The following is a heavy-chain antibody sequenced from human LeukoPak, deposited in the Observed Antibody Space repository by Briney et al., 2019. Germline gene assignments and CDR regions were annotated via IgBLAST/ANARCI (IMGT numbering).Heavy chain of an antibody. J-gene: IGHJ4*02. CDR1: GGSISSSSYY. Sequence: SETLSFTCTVSGGSISSSSYYWGWIRQPPGKGLEWIGSIYYSGSTYYNPSLKSRVTISVDTSKNQFSLKLSSVTAADTAVYYCARGLIAVAVDYWGQGTLVTVSS. D-gene: IGHD6-19*01. V-gene: IGHV4-39*07. CDR2: IYYSGST. CDR3: ARGLIAVAVDY.